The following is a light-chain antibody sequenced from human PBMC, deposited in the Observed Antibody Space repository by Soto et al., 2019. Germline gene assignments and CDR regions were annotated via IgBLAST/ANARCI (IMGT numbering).Light chain of an antibody. CDR1: QSISSY. J-gene: IGKJ1*01. Sequence: DIQMPQSLSSLSASVGDRVTITCRTSQSISSYLNWYQQKPGKAPKLLIYAASSLQSGVPSRFSGSGSGTDFTLTISSLQPEDFATYYCQQSYSTPPSTFGQGTKVDIK. V-gene: IGKV1-39*01. CDR3: QQSYSTPPST. CDR2: AAS.